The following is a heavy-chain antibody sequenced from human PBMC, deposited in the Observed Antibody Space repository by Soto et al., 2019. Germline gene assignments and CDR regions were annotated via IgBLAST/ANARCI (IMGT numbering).Heavy chain of an antibody. CDR1: GFTFSSYW. CDR2: INSDGSST. V-gene: IGHV3-74*01. J-gene: IGHJ4*02. CDR3: ASGSSLVNDDY. Sequence: GGSLRLSCAASGFTFSSYWMHWVRQAPGKGLVWVSRINSDGSSTSYADSVKGRFTISRDNAKNTLYLQMNSLRAEDTAVYYCASGSSLVNDDYWGQGTLVTVSS. D-gene: IGHD3-9*01.